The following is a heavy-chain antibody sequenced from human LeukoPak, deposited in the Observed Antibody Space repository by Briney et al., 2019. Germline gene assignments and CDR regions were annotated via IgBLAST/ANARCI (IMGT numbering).Heavy chain of an antibody. CDR3: ARAGWSGYPVGSVGRPFDY. V-gene: IGHV4-34*01. Sequence: SETLSLTCAVYGGSFSGYYWSWIRQPPGKGLEWIGEINHSGSTNYNPSLKSRVTISVDRSKNQFSLKLSSVTAADTAVYYCARAGWSGYPVGSVGRPFDYWGQGTPVTVSS. CDR2: INHSGST. J-gene: IGHJ4*02. D-gene: IGHD3-3*01. CDR1: GGSFSGYY.